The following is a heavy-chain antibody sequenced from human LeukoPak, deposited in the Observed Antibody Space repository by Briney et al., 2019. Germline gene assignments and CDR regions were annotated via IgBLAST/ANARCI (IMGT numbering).Heavy chain of an antibody. J-gene: IGHJ4*02. CDR1: GFTFSKYW. Sequence: GGSLRLSCAASGFTFSKYWMSWVRQAPGKGLEWVANINHDGSETYYVDSVKGRFTISSDNAKNSLFLQMISLRAEDTAVYYCAREGIYGSSSPPGYWGQGTLVTVSS. D-gene: IGHD6-6*01. CDR2: INHDGSET. CDR3: AREGIYGSSSPPGY. V-gene: IGHV3-7*01.